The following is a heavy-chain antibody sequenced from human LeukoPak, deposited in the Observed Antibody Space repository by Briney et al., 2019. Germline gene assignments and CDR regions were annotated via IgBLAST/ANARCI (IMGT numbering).Heavy chain of an antibody. D-gene: IGHD3-22*01. CDR1: GGTFSSYA. Sequence: ASVKVSCKASGGTFSSYAISWVRQAPGQGLEWMGWMNPNSGNTGYAQKFQGRVTMTRNTSISTAYMELSSLRSEDTAVYYCARGWGRKYYYDSSGYSLLGYWGQGTLVTVSS. V-gene: IGHV1-8*01. J-gene: IGHJ4*02. CDR2: MNPNSGNT. CDR3: ARGWGRKYYYDSSGYSLLGY.